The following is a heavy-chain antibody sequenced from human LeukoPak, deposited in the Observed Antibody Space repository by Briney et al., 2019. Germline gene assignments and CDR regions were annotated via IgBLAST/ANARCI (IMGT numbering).Heavy chain of an antibody. Sequence: GESLKISCKGSGYSFTSYWIGWVRQMPGKGLEWMGIIYPGDSDTRYSPSFQGQVTISADKSISTAYLQWSSLKASDTAMYYCARHALGRYYGSGSYYKTPKRYYYMDVWGKGTTVTVSS. CDR1: GYSFTSYW. J-gene: IGHJ6*03. V-gene: IGHV5-51*01. CDR2: IYPGDSDT. D-gene: IGHD3-10*01. CDR3: ARHALGRYYGSGSYYKTPKRYYYMDV.